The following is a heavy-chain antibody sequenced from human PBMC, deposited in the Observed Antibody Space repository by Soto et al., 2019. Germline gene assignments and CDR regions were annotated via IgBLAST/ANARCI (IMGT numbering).Heavy chain of an antibody. CDR2: ISYDGSNK. J-gene: IGHJ3*02. CDR3: ARESVLCTNGVCSPPGAFDI. D-gene: IGHD2-8*01. CDR1: GFTFSSYA. Sequence: GGSLRLSCAASGFTFSSYAMHWVRQAPGKGLEWVAVISYDGSNKYYADSVKGRFTISRDNSKNTLYLQMNSLSAEDTAVYYCARESVLCTNGVCSPPGAFDIWGQGTMVTVSS. V-gene: IGHV3-30-3*01.